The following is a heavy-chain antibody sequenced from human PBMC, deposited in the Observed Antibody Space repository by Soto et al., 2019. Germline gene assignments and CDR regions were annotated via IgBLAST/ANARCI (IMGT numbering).Heavy chain of an antibody. J-gene: IGHJ4*02. CDR3: ARRVYSGSCRDYFDY. CDR2: ILYSGTT. V-gene: IGHV4-39*01. CDR1: GDSITRSGFF. D-gene: IGHD1-26*01. Sequence: QLQLQESGPGLVKPSETLTLTCSVSGDSITRSGFFWSWVRQPPGQGLEWIATILYSGTTYYSPSCKSRVTISMDTPKDAFSLRLGSVTAADTAVYYWARRVYSGSCRDYFDYWGPGSLVTVSS.